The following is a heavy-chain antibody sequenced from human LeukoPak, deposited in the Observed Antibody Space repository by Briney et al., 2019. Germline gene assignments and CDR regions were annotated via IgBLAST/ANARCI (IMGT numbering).Heavy chain of an antibody. Sequence: PGGSLKLSCAPSGFTFSSYAMSWVRQAPGKGLEWVSAISGSGGGTYYADSVKGRFTISRDNSKNTLYLQMNSLRAEDTAVYYCAKDLRHDYGDYYFDYWGQGTLVTVSS. V-gene: IGHV3-23*01. D-gene: IGHD4-17*01. J-gene: IGHJ4*02. CDR3: AKDLRHDYGDYYFDY. CDR2: ISGSGGGT. CDR1: GFTFSSYA.